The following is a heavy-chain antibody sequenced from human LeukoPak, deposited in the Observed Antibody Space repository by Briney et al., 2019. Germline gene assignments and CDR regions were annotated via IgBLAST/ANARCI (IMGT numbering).Heavy chain of an antibody. Sequence: SETLSLTCTVSGGSISSYYWSWIRQPPGKGLEWIGYIYYSGSTNYNPSLKSRVTISVDTSKNQFSLKLSSVTAADTAVYYCARLLPLYYYGSGSYYPRYFDLWGRGTLVTVSS. D-gene: IGHD3-10*01. CDR2: IYYSGST. J-gene: IGHJ2*01. CDR1: GGSISSYY. V-gene: IGHV4-59*08. CDR3: ARLLPLYYYGSGSYYPRYFDL.